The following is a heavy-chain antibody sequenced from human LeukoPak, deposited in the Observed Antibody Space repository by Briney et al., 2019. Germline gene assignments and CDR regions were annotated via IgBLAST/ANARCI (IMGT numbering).Heavy chain of an antibody. CDR1: GGTFSSYA. Sequence: SVKVSCKASGGTFSSYAISWVRQAPGQGLEWMGGIIPIFGTANYAQKFQGRVTITTDESTSTAYMELSSLRSEDTAVYYCARVHPGQVGDSSGYYPRWYYYMDVWGKRTTVTLSS. V-gene: IGHV1-69*05. CDR2: IIPIFGTA. J-gene: IGHJ6*03. CDR3: ARVHPGQVGDSSGYYPRWYYYMDV. D-gene: IGHD3-22*01.